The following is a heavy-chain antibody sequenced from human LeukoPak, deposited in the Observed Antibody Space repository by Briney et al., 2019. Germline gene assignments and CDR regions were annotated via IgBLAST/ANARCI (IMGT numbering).Heavy chain of an antibody. CDR3: ARDLLLWFGELNWFDP. CDR2: ISSSGSTI. Sequence: GGSLRLSCAASGFTFSSYEMNWVRQAPGKGLEWVSYISSSGSTIYYADSVKGRFTISRDNAKNSLYLQMNSLRAEDTAVYYCARDLLLWFGELNWFDPWGQGTLVTVSS. J-gene: IGHJ5*02. V-gene: IGHV3-48*03. D-gene: IGHD3-10*01. CDR1: GFTFSSYE.